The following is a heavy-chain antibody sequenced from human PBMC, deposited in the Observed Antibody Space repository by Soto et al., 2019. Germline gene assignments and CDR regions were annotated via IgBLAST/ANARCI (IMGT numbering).Heavy chain of an antibody. CDR2: IIPILGVR. V-gene: IGHV1-69*08. J-gene: IGHJ6*02. CDR1: GVTFSSYT. Sequence: QVQLVQSGAEVKKPGSSVKVSCKSSGVTFSSYTISWVRQAPGQGLEWMGRIIPILGVRNYAQKFQGRVTITADKSTSTVYLDLSSLTSEDTAVYYCARDGQVAVVTKTRDYDYDGMDAWGQGTTVTVS. CDR3: ARDGQVAVVTKTRDYDYDGMDA. D-gene: IGHD2-15*01.